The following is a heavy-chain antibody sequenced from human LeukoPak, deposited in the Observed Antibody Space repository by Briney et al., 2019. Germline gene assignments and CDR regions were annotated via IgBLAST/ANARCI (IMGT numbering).Heavy chain of an antibody. CDR2: IYYSGST. Sequence: PSGTLSLTCAVSGGSISSSSYYWGWIRQPPGKGLEWIGSIYYSGSTYYNPSLKSRVTISVDTSKNQFSLKLSSVTAADTAVYYCARGGQQLVRGGLFDYWGQGTLVTVSS. D-gene: IGHD6-13*01. CDR1: GGSISSSSYY. J-gene: IGHJ4*02. V-gene: IGHV4-39*07. CDR3: ARGGQQLVRGGLFDY.